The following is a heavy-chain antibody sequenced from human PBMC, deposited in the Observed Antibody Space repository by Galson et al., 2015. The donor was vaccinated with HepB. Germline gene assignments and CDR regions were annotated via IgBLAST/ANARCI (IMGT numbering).Heavy chain of an antibody. CDR1: GFSLNSREPR. D-gene: IGHD6-13*01. Sequence: PALVKPTQTLTLTCTFSGFSLNSREPRVSWIRQPPGKALEWLARIEWDNKKFYSASLKTGLTISKDTSKNQVVLTLTNVDPVDTATYYCVRIGPAAVDSWGLG. CDR3: VRIGPAAVDS. CDR2: IEWDNKK. V-gene: IGHV2-70*04. J-gene: IGHJ5*02.